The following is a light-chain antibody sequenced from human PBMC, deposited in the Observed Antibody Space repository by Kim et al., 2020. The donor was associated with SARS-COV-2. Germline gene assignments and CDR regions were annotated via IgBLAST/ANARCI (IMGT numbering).Light chain of an antibody. V-gene: IGLV3-1*01. CDR3: QAWDSSTAV. J-gene: IGLJ2*01. Sequence: SPAQTASITCSGDNLGNKYACWYQQKPGQSPVLVIYQDSKRPSGIPERFSGSNSGNTATLTISGTQAMDEADYYCQAWDSSTAVFGGGTQLTVL. CDR1: NLGNKY. CDR2: QDS.